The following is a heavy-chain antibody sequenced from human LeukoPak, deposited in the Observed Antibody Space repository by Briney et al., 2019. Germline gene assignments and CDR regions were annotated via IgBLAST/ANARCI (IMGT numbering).Heavy chain of an antibody. D-gene: IGHD2-2*01. CDR2: IYPGDSDT. CDR3: ARRGYCSSTSCSRGGFDY. V-gene: IGHV5-51*01. CDR1: GYSFTSYW. Sequence: GESLKISCKGSGYSFTSYWISWVRQMPGKGLEWMGIIYPGDSDTRYSPSFQGQVTISADKSISTAYLQWSSLKASDTAMYYCARRGYCSSTSCSRGGFDYWGQGTLVTVSS. J-gene: IGHJ4*02.